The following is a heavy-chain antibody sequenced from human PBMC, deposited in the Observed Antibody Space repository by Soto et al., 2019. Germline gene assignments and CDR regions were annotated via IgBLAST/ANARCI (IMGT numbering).Heavy chain of an antibody. D-gene: IGHD1-26*01. Sequence: PSETLSLTCTVSGGPIRGYYCSWVRQPPGKGLEWIGYIHYSGSTKYNPPLKSRVTMSVDTSKNQFSLSLISLTAADTAVYYCARYTDTYYSYWGQGTPVTVSS. CDR3: ARYTDTYYSY. CDR1: GGPIRGYY. V-gene: IGHV4-59*01. CDR2: IHYSGST. J-gene: IGHJ4*02.